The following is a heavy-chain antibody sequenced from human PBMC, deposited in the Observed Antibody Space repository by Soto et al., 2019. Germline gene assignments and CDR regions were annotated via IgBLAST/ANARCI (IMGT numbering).Heavy chain of an antibody. D-gene: IGHD3-3*01. CDR3: ARGGWRQIDY. CDR1: GGSIGSYY. CDR2: IYYSGST. V-gene: IGHV4-59*08. Sequence: QVQLQESGPGLVKPSETLSLNCSVSGGSIGSYYWSWIPQPPGKGLEWIGYIYYSGSTNYNPSLKSRVTISVDTSKNPFSLKLSSVTAADTAVYYCARGGWRQIDYWGQGTLVTVSS. J-gene: IGHJ4*02.